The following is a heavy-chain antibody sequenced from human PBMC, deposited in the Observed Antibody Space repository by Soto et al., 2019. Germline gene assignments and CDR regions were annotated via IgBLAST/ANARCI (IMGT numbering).Heavy chain of an antibody. CDR2: IYHSGST. D-gene: IGHD3-10*01. Sequence: SETLSLTCAVSGGSISSSNWWSWVRQPPGKGLEWIGEIYHSGSTNYNPSLKSRVTISVDKSKNQFSLKLSSVTAADTAVYYCARDSEEVRGVGPSGGLYYGMDVWGQGTTVTVS. CDR3: ARDSEEVRGVGPSGGLYYGMDV. J-gene: IGHJ6*02. V-gene: IGHV4-4*02. CDR1: GGSISSSNW.